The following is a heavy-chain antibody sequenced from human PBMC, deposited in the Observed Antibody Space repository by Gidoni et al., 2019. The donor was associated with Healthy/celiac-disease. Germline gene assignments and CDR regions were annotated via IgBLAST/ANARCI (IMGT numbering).Heavy chain of an antibody. CDR1: GFTFSSYG. CDR3: AKDPHYSSSWPSGMDV. J-gene: IGHJ6*02. CDR2: ISYDGSNK. V-gene: IGHV3-30*18. Sequence: QVQLVESGGGVVQPGRSLRLSCAASGFTFSSYGMHWVRQAPGKRLEWVAVISYDGSNKYYADSVKGRFTISRDNSKNTLYLQMNSLRAEDTAVYYCAKDPHYSSSWPSGMDVWGQGTTVTVSS. D-gene: IGHD6-13*01.